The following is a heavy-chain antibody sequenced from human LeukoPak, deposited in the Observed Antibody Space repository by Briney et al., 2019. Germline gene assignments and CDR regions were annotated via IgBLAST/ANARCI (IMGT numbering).Heavy chain of an antibody. Sequence: ASVKVSCKASGYTFTSYGISWVRQAPGQGLEWMGWISAYNGNTNYAQKLQGRVTMTTDTSTSTAYMELSSLRSEDTAVYYCARRNYYGSGRNNWFDPWGQGTLVTVSS. CDR3: ARRNYYGSGRNNWFDP. D-gene: IGHD3-10*01. CDR1: GYTFTSYG. V-gene: IGHV1-18*01. J-gene: IGHJ5*02. CDR2: ISAYNGNT.